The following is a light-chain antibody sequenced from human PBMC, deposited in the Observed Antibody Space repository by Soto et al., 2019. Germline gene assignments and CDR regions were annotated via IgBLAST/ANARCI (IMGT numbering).Light chain of an antibody. V-gene: IGKV3-20*01. Sequence: EIVLTQSPGTPSLSPGERATLSCRDSQSVSSNYLAWYQQKPGQAPRLLIYGASSRATGIPDRFSGSGSGTDFTLTISGLEPEDFAVYYCQQYGSSPFTFGPGTKVDIK. J-gene: IGKJ3*01. CDR2: GAS. CDR1: QSVSSNY. CDR3: QQYGSSPFT.